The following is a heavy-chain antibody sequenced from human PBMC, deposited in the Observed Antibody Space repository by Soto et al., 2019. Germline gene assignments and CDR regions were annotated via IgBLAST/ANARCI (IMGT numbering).Heavy chain of an antibody. V-gene: IGHV1-58*01. J-gene: IGHJ4*02. CDR2: IVVGSGNT. D-gene: IGHD3-22*01. Sequence: ASVKVSCKASGFTFTSSAVQWVRQARGQRLEWIGWIVVGSGNTSYAQKFQERVTITRDMSTSTAYMELSSLRSEDTAVYYCAAGYYYDSSGYYSHFDYWGQGTLVTVSS. CDR1: GFTFTSSA. CDR3: AAGYYYDSSGYYSHFDY.